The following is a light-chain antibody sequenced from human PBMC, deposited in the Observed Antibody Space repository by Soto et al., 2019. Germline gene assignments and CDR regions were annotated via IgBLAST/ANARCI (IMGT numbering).Light chain of an antibody. V-gene: IGLV1-40*01. CDR1: SSNIGAGYD. CDR3: QSYDSSLSGYVV. CDR2: GNS. J-gene: IGLJ2*01. Sequence: QSVLTQPPSVSGAPGQRVTISCTGSSSNIGAGYDVHWYQQLPGTAPKLLIYGNSNRPSGVPDRFSGSKSGTSASLAITGLQAEDEADYYCQSYDSSLSGYVVFGGETKLTV.